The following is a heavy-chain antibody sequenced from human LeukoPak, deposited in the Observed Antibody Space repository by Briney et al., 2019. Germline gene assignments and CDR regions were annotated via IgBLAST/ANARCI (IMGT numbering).Heavy chain of an antibody. J-gene: IGHJ5*02. CDR1: GGSISTYY. CDR2: ISYSGSI. Sequence: PTDTLSLTCTVSGGSISTYYWSWIRQPPGKGLEWIGYISYSGSINYNPSLKSRVTISVDTSKNQFSLELSSVTAADTAVYYCARVAKRVDPWGQGTLVTVSS. D-gene: IGHD5-12*01. V-gene: IGHV4-59*07. CDR3: ARVAKRVDP.